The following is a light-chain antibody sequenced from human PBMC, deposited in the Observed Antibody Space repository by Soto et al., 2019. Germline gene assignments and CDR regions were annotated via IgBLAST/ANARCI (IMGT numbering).Light chain of an antibody. V-gene: IGKV4-1*01. CDR1: QSVLYSSNNKKY. CDR3: QQYYSIPFT. J-gene: IGKJ4*01. CDR2: WAS. Sequence: DIVMTQSPDSLAVSLGERATINCKSSQSVLYSSNNKKYIAWYQQKPGQPPKLLIYWASTRESGVPDRFSGSGSGTDLTLTISSLQAEDVAVYYCQQYYSIPFTFGGGAKVEIK.